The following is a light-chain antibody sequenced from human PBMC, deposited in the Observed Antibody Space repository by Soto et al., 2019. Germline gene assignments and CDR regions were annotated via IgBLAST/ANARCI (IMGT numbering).Light chain of an antibody. J-gene: IGKJ1*01. CDR2: AAS. Sequence: AIRMTQSPSSFSASTGDRVTITCRASQGISSYLAWYQQKPGKAPKLLIYAASTLQSGVPSRFSGSGSGTDFTLTISCLQAEDFATYCCQQYYSYQTFGQGTKVEIK. CDR3: QQYYSYQT. V-gene: IGKV1-8*01. CDR1: QGISSY.